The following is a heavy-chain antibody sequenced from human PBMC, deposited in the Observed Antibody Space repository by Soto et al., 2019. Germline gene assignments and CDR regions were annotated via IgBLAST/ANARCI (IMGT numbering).Heavy chain of an antibody. Sequence: SETLSLTCTVSGGSISSSSYYWGWIRQPPGKGLEWIGSIYYSGSTYYNPSLKSRVTISVDTSKNQFSLKLSSVTAADTAVYYCATKRIQLWPDYCYYMDVWGKGTTVTVSS. CDR3: ATKRIQLWPDYCYYMDV. J-gene: IGHJ6*03. CDR2: IYYSGST. CDR1: GGSISSSSYY. D-gene: IGHD5-18*01. V-gene: IGHV4-39*01.